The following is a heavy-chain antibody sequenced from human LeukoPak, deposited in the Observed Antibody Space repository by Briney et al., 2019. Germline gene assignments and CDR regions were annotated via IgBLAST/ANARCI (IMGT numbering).Heavy chain of an antibody. V-gene: IGHV4-61*01. CDR3: AREVRGSGSYIDY. J-gene: IGHJ4*02. CDR2: IYYSGST. Sequence: SQTLSLTCTVSNVSISSGSHYWSWIRQPPGKGLEWIGYIYYSGSTNYNPSLKSRVTISVDTSKNQFSLKLSSVTAADTAVYYCAREVRGSGSYIDYWGQGTLVTVSS. D-gene: IGHD3-10*01. CDR1: NVSISSGSHY.